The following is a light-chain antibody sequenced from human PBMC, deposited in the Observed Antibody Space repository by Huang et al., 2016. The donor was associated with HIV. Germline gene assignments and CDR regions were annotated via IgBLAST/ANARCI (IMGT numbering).Light chain of an antibody. V-gene: IGKV3-11*01. J-gene: IGKJ4*01. CDR1: QGLANY. CDR3: QQRGNWQLT. Sequence: EIVLTQSPATLSLSPGERATLSCRASQGLANYLAWYQQKPGQAPRLLIYDASNRATGIPARFSGSGCGTDFTLTISSLEPEDFAVYYCQQRGNWQLTFGGGTKVEIK. CDR2: DAS.